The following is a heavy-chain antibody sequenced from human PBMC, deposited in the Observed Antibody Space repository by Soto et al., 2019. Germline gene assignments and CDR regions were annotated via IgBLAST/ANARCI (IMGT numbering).Heavy chain of an antibody. CDR3: ARGSRVVRGVIIDYYYYYYMDV. V-gene: IGHV4-34*01. Sequence: SETLSLTCAVYGGSFIGYYWSWIRQPPGKGLEWIGEINHSGSTNYNPSLKSRVTISVDTSKNQFSLKLSSVTAADTAVYYCARGSRVVRGVIIDYYYYYYMDVWGKGTTVT. D-gene: IGHD3-10*01. CDR2: INHSGST. CDR1: GGSFIGYY. J-gene: IGHJ6*03.